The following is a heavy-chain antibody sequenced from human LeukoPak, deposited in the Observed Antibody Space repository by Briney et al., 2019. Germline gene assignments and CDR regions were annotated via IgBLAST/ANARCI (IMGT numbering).Heavy chain of an antibody. D-gene: IGHD3/OR15-3a*01. CDR2: ISDTGGRA. V-gene: IGHV3-23*01. CDR3: ARDLSTTFMTFFDP. J-gene: IGHJ5*02. CDR1: GFTFSTYA. Sequence: GGSLRLSCAASGFTFSTYAMSWVRQAPGKGLEWVSTISDTGGRAIYADSVKGRFTISRDNSKNTLYLQMNSLRAEDTAVYYCARDLSTTFMTFFDPWGQGTVVTVSS.